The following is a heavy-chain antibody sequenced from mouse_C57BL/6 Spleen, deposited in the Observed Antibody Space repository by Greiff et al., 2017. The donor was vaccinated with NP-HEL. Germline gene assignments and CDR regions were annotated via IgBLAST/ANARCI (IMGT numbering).Heavy chain of an antibody. V-gene: IGHV1-80*01. CDR2: IYPGDGDT. CDR1: GYAFSSYW. CDR3: ARRSYEWFAY. J-gene: IGHJ3*01. Sequence: QVHVKQSGAELVKPGASVKISCKASGYAFSSYWMNWVKQRPGKGLEWIGQIYPGDGDTNYNGKFKGKATLTADKSSSTAYMQLSSLTSEDSAVYFCARRSYEWFAYWGQGTLVTVSA. D-gene: IGHD1-1*01.